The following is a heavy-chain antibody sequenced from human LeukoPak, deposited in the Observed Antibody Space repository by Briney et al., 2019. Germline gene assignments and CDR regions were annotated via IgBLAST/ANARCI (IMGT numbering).Heavy chain of an antibody. CDR3: PKYGVVARPHYLDY. CDR1: GLTFSTYP. CDR2: VFGGSGDT. Sequence: GGSLRLSCAASGLTFSTYPMGWVPDAPGKGREWGSSVFGGSGDTYYIDSVKGRFPISRDNSKRTLYLQMNSLRGDDTAVYYCPKYGVVARPHYLDYWGQGTLVTVSS. D-gene: IGHD3-22*01. V-gene: IGHV3-23*01. J-gene: IGHJ4*02.